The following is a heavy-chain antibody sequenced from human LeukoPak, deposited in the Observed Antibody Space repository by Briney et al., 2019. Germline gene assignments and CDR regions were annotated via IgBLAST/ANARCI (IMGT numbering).Heavy chain of an antibody. J-gene: IGHJ4*02. CDR2: IYHSGST. Sequence: SETLSLTCTVSGYSISSGYYWGWIRPPPGKGLEWIGSIYHSGSTYYNPSLKSRVTISVDTSKNQFSLKLSSVTAADTAVYYCARDSRTYYDVPYWGQGTLVTVSS. CDR1: GYSISSGYY. D-gene: IGHD3-22*01. CDR3: ARDSRTYYDVPY. V-gene: IGHV4-38-2*02.